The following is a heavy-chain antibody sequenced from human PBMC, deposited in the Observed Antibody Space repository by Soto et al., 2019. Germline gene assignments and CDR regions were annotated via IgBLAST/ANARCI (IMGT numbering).Heavy chain of an antibody. V-gene: IGHV4-30-2*01. D-gene: IGHD2-2*01. J-gene: IGHJ5*02. CDR1: GGSISSGGYS. CDR3: ARHSVGYQLLYNWFDP. CDR2: IYHSGST. Sequence: SATLSLTCAVSGGSISSGGYSWSWIRQPPGKGLEWIVYIYHSGSTYYNPSLKSRVTISVDNSKNTLYLQMNSLKAEDTAIFYCARHSVGYQLLYNWFDPWGQGTLVTVSS.